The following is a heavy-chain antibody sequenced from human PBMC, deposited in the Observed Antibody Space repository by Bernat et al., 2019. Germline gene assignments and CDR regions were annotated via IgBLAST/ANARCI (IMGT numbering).Heavy chain of an antibody. V-gene: IGHV4-31*03. CDR1: GGSISSGGYY. CDR3: AREPTVTTPGYYGMDV. D-gene: IGHD4-17*01. CDR2: IYYSGST. Sequence: QVQLQESGPGLVKPSQTLSLTCTVSGGSISSGGYYWSWIRQHPGKGLEWIGYIYYSGSTYYNPSLKGRVTISVDTSKNQFSLKLSSVTAADTAVYYCAREPTVTTPGYYGMDVWGQGTTVTVSS. J-gene: IGHJ6*02.